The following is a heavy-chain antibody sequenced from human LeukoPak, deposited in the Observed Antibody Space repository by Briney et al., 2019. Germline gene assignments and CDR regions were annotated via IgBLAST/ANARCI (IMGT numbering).Heavy chain of an antibody. V-gene: IGHV1-69*13. D-gene: IGHD3-3*01. CDR2: IIPIFGTA. Sequence: SVKVSCKASRGTFSSYAISWVRQAPGQGLEWMGGIIPIFGTANYAQKFQGRVTITADESTSTAYMELSSLRSEDTAVYYCAWSGYPYYYMDVWGKGTTVTVSS. J-gene: IGHJ6*03. CDR3: AWSGYPYYYMDV. CDR1: RGTFSSYA.